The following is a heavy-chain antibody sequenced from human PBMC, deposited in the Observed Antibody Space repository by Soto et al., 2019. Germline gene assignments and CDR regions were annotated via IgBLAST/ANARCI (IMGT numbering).Heavy chain of an antibody. D-gene: IGHD6-6*01. Sequence: GGSLRLSCAASGFTFSSYGMHWVRQAPGKGLEWVAVISYDGSNKYYADSVKGRITISRDNSKNTLYLQMNSLRAEDTAVYDCGKDSSRCIADRGGGGMDVWGQGTTVTVSS. CDR2: ISYDGSNK. CDR3: GKDSSRCIADRGGGGMDV. V-gene: IGHV3-30*18. CDR1: GFTFSSYG. J-gene: IGHJ6*02.